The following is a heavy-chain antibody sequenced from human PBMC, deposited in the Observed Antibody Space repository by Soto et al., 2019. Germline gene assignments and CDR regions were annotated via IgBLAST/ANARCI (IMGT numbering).Heavy chain of an antibody. J-gene: IGHJ6*02. CDR3: ARGRYYYGSGSYPYYYYYGMDV. D-gene: IGHD3-10*01. CDR2: TIPVFGTP. V-gene: IGHV1-69*06. CDR1: RGTFNRHG. Sequence: SVKVPCKASRGTFNRHGISWVRQAPGQGLEWMGGTIPVFGTPKYAQEFQGRVTVSVDKSTSTAYMELSSLRSDDTAVYYCARGRYYYGSGSYPYYYYYGMDVWGQGTTVTVSS.